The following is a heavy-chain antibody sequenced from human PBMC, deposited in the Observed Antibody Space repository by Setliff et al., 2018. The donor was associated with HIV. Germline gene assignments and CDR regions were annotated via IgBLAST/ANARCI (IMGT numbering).Heavy chain of an antibody. CDR3: ARDGHLYGQPFDY. CDR2: IGGSGFGT. D-gene: IGHD3-10*01. Sequence: GGSLRLSCTASGFTFSNFAITWVRQAPGKGLEWVSAIGGSGFGTYYADSVKGRFTISRDNARNTLFLQMNSLGVEDTAVYFCARDGHLYGQPFDYWGQGALVTVSS. V-gene: IGHV3-23*01. CDR1: GFTFSNFA. J-gene: IGHJ4*02.